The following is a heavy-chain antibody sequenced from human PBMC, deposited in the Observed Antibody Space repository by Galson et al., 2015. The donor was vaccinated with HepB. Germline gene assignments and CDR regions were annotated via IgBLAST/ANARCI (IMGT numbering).Heavy chain of an antibody. CDR2: FDPEDGET. D-gene: IGHD3-22*01. V-gene: IGHV1-24*01. J-gene: IGHJ4*02. Sequence: SVKVSCKVSGYTLTELSMHWVRQAPGKGLEWMGGFDPEDGETIYAQKFQGRVTMTEDTSTDTAYMELSSLRSEDTAVYYCATVLGYYYDSSGLKNWGQGTLVTVSS. CDR1: GYTLTELS. CDR3: ATVLGYYYDSSGLKN.